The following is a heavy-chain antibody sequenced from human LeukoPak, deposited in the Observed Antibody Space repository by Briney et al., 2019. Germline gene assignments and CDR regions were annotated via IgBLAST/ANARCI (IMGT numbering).Heavy chain of an antibody. Sequence: PSETLSLTCTVSGGSISSSSYYWGWIRQPPGKGLEWIGSIYYSGSTYYNPSLKSRVTISVDTSKNQFSLKLSSVTAADTAVYYCARMAAHRSYYDYYYYMDVWGKGTTVTVSS. V-gene: IGHV4-39*01. CDR3: ARMAAHRSYYDYYYYMDV. D-gene: IGHD1-26*01. J-gene: IGHJ6*03. CDR2: IYYSGST. CDR1: GGSISSSSYY.